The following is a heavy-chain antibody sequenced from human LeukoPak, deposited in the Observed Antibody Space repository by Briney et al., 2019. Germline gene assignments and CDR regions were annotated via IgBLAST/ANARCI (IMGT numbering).Heavy chain of an antibody. Sequence: ASVKVSCKASGYTFTGYYMHWVRQAPGQGLEWMGWINPNSGGTNYAQKFQGRVTMTGDTSISTAYMELSRLRSDDTAVYYCASLSAVYYDSSEPYYYGMDVWGQGTTVTVSS. D-gene: IGHD3-22*01. CDR2: INPNSGGT. J-gene: IGHJ6*02. V-gene: IGHV1-2*02. CDR1: GYTFTGYY. CDR3: ASLSAVYYDSSEPYYYGMDV.